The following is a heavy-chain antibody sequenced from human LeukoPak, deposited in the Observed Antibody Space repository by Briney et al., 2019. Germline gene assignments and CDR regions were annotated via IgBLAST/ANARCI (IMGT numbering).Heavy chain of an antibody. Sequence: PGGSPRLSCTASGFTFNNYVMSWVRQAPGKGLEWVSSIKISGYADYADSVKGRFTISRDNSKNTLYLQMNSLRVEDTAVYYCAKVRPPPGSGWYGGDDSWGQGTLVTVSS. D-gene: IGHD6-19*01. CDR2: IKISGYA. CDR3: AKVRPPPGSGWYGGDDS. J-gene: IGHJ4*02. V-gene: IGHV3-23*01. CDR1: GFTFNNYV.